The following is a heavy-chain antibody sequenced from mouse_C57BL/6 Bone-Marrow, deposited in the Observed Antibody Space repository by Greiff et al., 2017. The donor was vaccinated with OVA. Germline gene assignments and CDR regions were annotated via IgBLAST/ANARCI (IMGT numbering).Heavy chain of an antibody. CDR3: ARWDIYYYGSSRYWYFDV. D-gene: IGHD1-1*01. Sequence: QVQLQQPGAELVKPGASVKLSCKASGYTFTSYWMQWVKQRPGQGLEWIGEIDPSDSYTNYNQKFKGKATLTVDTSSSPAYMQLSSLTSEDSAVYDCARWDIYYYGSSRYWYFDVWGTGTTVTVSS. CDR1: GYTFTSYW. CDR2: IDPSDSYT. J-gene: IGHJ1*03. V-gene: IGHV1-50*01.